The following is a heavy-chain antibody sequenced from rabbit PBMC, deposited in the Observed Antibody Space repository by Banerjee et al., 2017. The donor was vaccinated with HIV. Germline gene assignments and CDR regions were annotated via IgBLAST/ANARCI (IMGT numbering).Heavy chain of an antibody. J-gene: IGHJ4*01. V-gene: IGHV1S45*01. CDR2: IHSVSGST. D-gene: IGHD6-1*01. CDR1: GFSFSSSNW. Sequence: QEQLEESGGGLVKPGASLTLTCTASGFSFSSSNWICWVRQAPGKGLEWIACIHSVSGSTYYASWAKGRFTISKTSSPTVTLQMTSLTAADTATYFCARRTGYTDYGYGEFNLWGPGTLVTVS. CDR3: ARRTGYTDYGYGEFNL.